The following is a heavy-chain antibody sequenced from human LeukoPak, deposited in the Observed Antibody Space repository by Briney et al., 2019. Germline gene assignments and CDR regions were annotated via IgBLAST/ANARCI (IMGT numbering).Heavy chain of an antibody. Sequence: PGGSVRLLRSASGFPLRNTCVAGVRQAPGKGLEWVANINQDASTKHYVDSVKGRFTISRDNAKNSLYLQMNSLRAEDTAVYYCTRDQSVSIDDWGQGSLVTVSS. CDR3: TRDQSVSIDD. J-gene: IGHJ4*02. D-gene: IGHD6-6*01. CDR1: GFPLRNTC. CDR2: INQDASTK. V-gene: IGHV3-7*01.